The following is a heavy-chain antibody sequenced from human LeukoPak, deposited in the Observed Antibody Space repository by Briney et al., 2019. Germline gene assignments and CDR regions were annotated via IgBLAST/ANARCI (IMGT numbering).Heavy chain of an antibody. CDR2: ISSSSSYI. CDR1: GFTFSSYS. V-gene: IGHV3-21*01. J-gene: IGHJ6*03. D-gene: IGHD3-10*01. CDR3: VRDRFRMDV. Sequence: GGSLRLSCAASGFTFSSYSMNWVRQAPGKGLEWVSSISSSSSYIYYADSMKGRFTISRDNAKNSLYLQMNSLTAEDTAVYFCVRDRFRMDVWGKGATVIVSS.